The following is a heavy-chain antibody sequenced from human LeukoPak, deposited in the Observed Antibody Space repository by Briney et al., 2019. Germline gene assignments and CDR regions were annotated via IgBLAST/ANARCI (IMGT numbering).Heavy chain of an antibody. CDR3: AKDSIIGYDSSGPPDDY. Sequence: PGGSLRLSCAASGFTFSSYAMSWVRQAPGKGLEWVSAISDSGGSTYYADSVKGRFTISRDNSKNTLYLQMNSLRAEDTAVYYCAKDSIIGYDSSGPPDDYWGQGTLVTVSS. V-gene: IGHV3-23*01. D-gene: IGHD3-22*01. CDR1: GFTFSSYA. J-gene: IGHJ4*02. CDR2: ISDSGGST.